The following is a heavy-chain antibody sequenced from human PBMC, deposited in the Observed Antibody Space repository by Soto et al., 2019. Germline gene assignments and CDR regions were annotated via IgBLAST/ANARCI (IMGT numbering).Heavy chain of an antibody. CDR3: ASWYQSPSFCFDY. J-gene: IGHJ4*02. CDR2: INHSGST. D-gene: IGHD1-20*01. V-gene: IGHV4-34*01. CDR1: GGSFSGYY. Sequence: QVQLQQWGAGLLKPSETLSLTCAVYGGSFSGYYWSWIRQPPGKGLEWIGEINHSGSTNYNPSLKSRVTISVDTSKNQFSLKLSSVTAADTAVYYCASWYQSPSFCFDYWGQGTLVTVSS.